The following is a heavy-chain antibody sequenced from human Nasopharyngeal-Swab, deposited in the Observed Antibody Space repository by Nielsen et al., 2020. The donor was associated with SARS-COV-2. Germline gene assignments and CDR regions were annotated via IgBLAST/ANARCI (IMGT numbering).Heavy chain of an antibody. CDR1: GFTFSSYS. J-gene: IGHJ4*02. Sequence: GGSLRLSCAASGFTFSSYSMNWVRQAPGKGLEWVSYISSSGSTIYYADSVKGRFTISRDNAKNSLYLQMNSLRAEDTAVYYCARGLWVAAGGFDYWGQGTLVTVSS. D-gene: IGHD3-16*01. CDR2: ISSSGSTI. V-gene: IGHV3-48*04. CDR3: ARGLWVAAGGFDY.